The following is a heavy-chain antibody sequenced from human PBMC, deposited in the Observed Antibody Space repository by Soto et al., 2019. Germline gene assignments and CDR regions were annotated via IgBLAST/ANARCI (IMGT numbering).Heavy chain of an antibody. J-gene: IGHJ6*03. D-gene: IGHD3-3*01. CDR3: ARGITYYDFWSGYFPIHPYYYYMDV. CDR1: GGSISSGGYY. V-gene: IGHV4-31*03. Sequence: QVQLQESGPGLVKPSQTLSLTCTVSGGSISSGGYYWSWIRQHPGKGLEWIGYIYYSGSTYYNPSLNSRVTISVDTSKNQFSLKLSSVTAADTAVYYCARGITYYDFWSGYFPIHPYYYYMDVWGKGTTVTVSS. CDR2: IYYSGST.